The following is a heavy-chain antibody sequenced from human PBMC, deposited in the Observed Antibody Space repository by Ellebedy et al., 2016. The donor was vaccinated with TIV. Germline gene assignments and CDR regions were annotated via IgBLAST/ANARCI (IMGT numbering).Heavy chain of an antibody. CDR2: INHGGFT. Sequence: MPSETLSLTCTVSGGSISSYYWSWIRQSPEKGLEWIGEINHGGFTFYKSSLNSRVTISIDTSKKQFSLRLNSVTAADTAVYYCARGTLGYCSGGNCAGAFDYWGQGTLVTVSS. D-gene: IGHD2-15*01. V-gene: IGHV4-34*01. J-gene: IGHJ4*02. CDR1: GGSISSYY. CDR3: ARGTLGYCSGGNCAGAFDY.